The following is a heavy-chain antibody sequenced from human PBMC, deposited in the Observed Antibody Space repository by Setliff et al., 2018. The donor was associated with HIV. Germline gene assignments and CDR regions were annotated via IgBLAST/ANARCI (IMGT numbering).Heavy chain of an antibody. J-gene: IGHJ6*03. CDR2: IYHSGTT. CDR3: ARLGWQQNYYYYYMDV. CDR1: GYAITSGFY. D-gene: IGHD6-13*01. V-gene: IGHV4-38-2*01. Sequence: SETLSLTCAVSGYAITSGFYWGWIRQPPGKGLEWIGSIYHSGTTTYHPSLRSRATISADTSKNQFSLDLSSVTAADTAVYYCARLGWQQNYYYYYMDVWGKGTTVTVSS.